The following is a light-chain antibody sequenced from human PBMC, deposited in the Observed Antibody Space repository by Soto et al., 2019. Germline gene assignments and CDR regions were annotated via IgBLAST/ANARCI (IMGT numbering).Light chain of an antibody. CDR3: QSYDNSLSHVV. Sequence: QSVLTQPPSVSGAPGQRVTIPCTGSSSNIGSFYDVHWYQQLPGTVPKLLIYGDNNRPSGVPDRFSGSKSGTSASLAVTGLQPEDEADYYCQSYDNSLSHVVFGGGTKLTVL. J-gene: IGLJ2*01. V-gene: IGLV1-40*01. CDR1: SSNIGSFYD. CDR2: GDN.